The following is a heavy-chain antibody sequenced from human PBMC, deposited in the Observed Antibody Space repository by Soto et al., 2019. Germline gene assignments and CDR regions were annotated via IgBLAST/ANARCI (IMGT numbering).Heavy chain of an antibody. CDR2: IWYDGSSK. CDR3: AKPSYDFWSGYYHPFDG. D-gene: IGHD3-3*01. V-gene: IGHV3-33*06. CDR1: GFTFSSYG. J-gene: IGHJ4*02. Sequence: QVKLVESGGGVVQPGRSLRLSCAVSGFTFSSYGMHWVRQAPGKGLEWVALIWYDGSSKFYADSVKGRFTISRDNSKNTLSLEMSSLRAEDTAMYYCAKPSYDFWSGYYHPFDGWGLGTLVTVSS.